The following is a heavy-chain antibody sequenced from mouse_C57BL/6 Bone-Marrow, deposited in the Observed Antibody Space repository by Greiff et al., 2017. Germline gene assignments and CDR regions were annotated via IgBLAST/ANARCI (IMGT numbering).Heavy chain of an antibody. CDR3: ARPMTLSY. D-gene: IGHD2-3*01. CDR1: GFSLTSYG. J-gene: IGHJ3*01. Sequence: QVPLQQSGPGLVQPSQSLSITCTVSGFSLTSYGVHWVRLSPRKGLEWLGVIWSGGSTDYNAAFISRLSISKDNSTSEVFFKMNSLQADDTAIYYCARPMTLSYWGQGTLVTVSA. V-gene: IGHV2-2*01. CDR2: IWSGGST.